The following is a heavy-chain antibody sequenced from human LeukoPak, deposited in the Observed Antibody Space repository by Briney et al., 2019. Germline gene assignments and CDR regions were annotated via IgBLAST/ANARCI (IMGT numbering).Heavy chain of an antibody. Sequence: SETLSLTCTVSGGSISSYYWSWIRQPPGKGLEWIGYIYYSGSTNYNPSLKSRVTISVDTSKNQFSLKLSSVTAADTAVYYCARGYGSGSNFDYWGQGTLVTVSS. CDR3: ARGYGSGSNFDY. D-gene: IGHD3-10*01. V-gene: IGHV4-59*01. CDR2: IYYSGST. J-gene: IGHJ4*02. CDR1: GGSISSYY.